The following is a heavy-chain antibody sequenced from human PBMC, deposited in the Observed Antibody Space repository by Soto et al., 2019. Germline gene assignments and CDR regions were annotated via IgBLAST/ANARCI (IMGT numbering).Heavy chain of an antibody. CDR2: IKGKVDGGTA. CDR1: GFTFSNAW. CDR3: TTLSYLYYDGMDV. J-gene: IGHJ6*02. V-gene: IGHV3-15*01. D-gene: IGHD2-2*01. Sequence: GGSLRLSCEASGFTFSNAWMNWVRQGPGKGLEWLGRIKGKVDGGTADYGAATKGRFSISRDDLKNMLYLQMNSLKPDDTAVYYCTTLSYLYYDGMDVWGQGTTVTVSS.